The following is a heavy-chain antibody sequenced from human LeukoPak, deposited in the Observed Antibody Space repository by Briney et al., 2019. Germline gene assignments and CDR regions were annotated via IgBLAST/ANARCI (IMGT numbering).Heavy chain of an antibody. J-gene: IGHJ4*02. Sequence: PGGSLRLSCAASGFTFRSYWMHWVRQAPGKGLVWVSRINSDGSSTSYADSVEGRFTISRDNAKNTLYLQMNSLRAEDTAVYYCARDIVVVDSYYFDYWGQGTLVTVSS. D-gene: IGHD3-22*01. CDR2: INSDGSST. CDR1: GFTFRSYW. V-gene: IGHV3-74*01. CDR3: ARDIVVVDSYYFDY.